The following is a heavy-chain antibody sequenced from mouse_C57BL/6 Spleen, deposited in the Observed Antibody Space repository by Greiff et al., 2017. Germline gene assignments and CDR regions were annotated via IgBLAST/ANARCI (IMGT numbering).Heavy chain of an antibody. CDR2: ISSGSSTI. J-gene: IGHJ3*01. CDR1: GFTFSDYG. Sequence: EVKLVESGGGLVKPGGSLKLSCAASGFTFSDYGMHWVRQAPEKGLEWVAYISSGSSTIYYADTVKGRFTISRDNAKNTLFLQMTSLRSEDTAMYYCERGDYYGSREAWFAYWGQGTLVTVSA. CDR3: ERGDYYGSREAWFAY. V-gene: IGHV5-17*01. D-gene: IGHD1-1*01.